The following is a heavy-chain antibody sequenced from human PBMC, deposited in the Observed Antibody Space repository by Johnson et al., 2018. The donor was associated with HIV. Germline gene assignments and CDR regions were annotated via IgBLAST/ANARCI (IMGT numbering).Heavy chain of an antibody. D-gene: IGHD1-26*01. CDR1: GFTVSSNY. CDR3: ARDDLDKSGHLMAFEM. J-gene: IGHJ3*02. V-gene: IGHV3-66*01. CDR2: IYSGGST. Sequence: EVQLVESGGGLVQPGGSLRLSCAASGFTVSSNYMSWVRQAPGKGLEWVSVIYSGGSTYYADSVKGRFTISRDNSKNTLYLQMDSLRAEDTAVYYCARDDLDKSGHLMAFEMWGKGTLVTVSS.